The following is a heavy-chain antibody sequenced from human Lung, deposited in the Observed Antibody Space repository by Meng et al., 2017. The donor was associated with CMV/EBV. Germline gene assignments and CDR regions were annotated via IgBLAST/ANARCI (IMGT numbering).Heavy chain of an antibody. CDR2: IKNDGGNDEK. V-gene: IGHV3-30*02. CDR3: AKDFKGHFTMDV. CDR1: GFSFAAYN. J-gene: IGHJ6*01. Sequence: GGSLRLXXAASGFSFAAYNIHWVRQAPGKGLEWVTIIKNDGGNDEKYYADSVMGRFTISGDISKNTVYLQMNSLKPEDTAVYYCAKDFKGHFTMDVWGQGNXV.